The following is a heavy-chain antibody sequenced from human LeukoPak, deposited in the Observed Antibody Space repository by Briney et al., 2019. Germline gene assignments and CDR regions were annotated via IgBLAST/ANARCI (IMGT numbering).Heavy chain of an antibody. CDR1: GFTFSSYA. V-gene: IGHV3-23*01. D-gene: IGHD3-22*01. CDR3: AREYYDSSDYPRQHYFDY. Sequence: PGGSLRLSCAASGFTFSSYAMSWVRQAPGKGLEWVSVISGSGGSTYYADSVKGRFTISRDNSKNTLYLQMNSLRAEDTAVYYCAREYYDSSDYPRQHYFDYWGQGTLVTVSS. CDR2: ISGSGGST. J-gene: IGHJ4*02.